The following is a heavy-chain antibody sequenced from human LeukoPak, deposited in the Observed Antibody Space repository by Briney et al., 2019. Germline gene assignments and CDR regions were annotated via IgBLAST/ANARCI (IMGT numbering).Heavy chain of an antibody. CDR3: ARATFITIFGVALDY. Sequence: SETLSLTCTVSGGSISSYYWSWIRQPAGKVLEWIGYIYYSGSTNYNPSLKSRVTISVDTSKNQFSLKLSSVTAADTAVYYCARATFITIFGVALDYWGQGTLVTVSS. J-gene: IGHJ4*02. CDR2: IYYSGST. V-gene: IGHV4-59*01. CDR1: GGSISSYY. D-gene: IGHD3-3*01.